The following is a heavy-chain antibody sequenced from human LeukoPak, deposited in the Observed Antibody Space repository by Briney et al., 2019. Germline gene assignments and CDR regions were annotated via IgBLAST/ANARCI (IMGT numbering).Heavy chain of an antibody. D-gene: IGHD3-10*01. J-gene: IGHJ4*02. Sequence: ASVKVSCKASGYTFTSYYMHWVRQAPGQGLEWMGIINPSGGGTSYAQKFQGRVTMTRDTSTSTVYMELSSLRSEDTAVYYCAREKDPLRYGSGSYCDYWGQGTLVTVSS. CDR2: INPSGGGT. CDR3: AREKDPLRYGSGSYCDY. V-gene: IGHV1-46*03. CDR1: GYTFTSYY.